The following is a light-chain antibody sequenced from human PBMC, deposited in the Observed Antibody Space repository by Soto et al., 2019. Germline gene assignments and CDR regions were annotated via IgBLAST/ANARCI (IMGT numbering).Light chain of an antibody. J-gene: IGKJ5*01. CDR3: QQYRPSPAIS. V-gene: IGKV3-15*01. CDR2: GAS. CDR1: QSVSID. Sequence: EIVMTQSPDTLSVSPGERATLSCRASQSVSIDLAWYQQTPGQAPRLLIYGASTRATGVPPTFSGSGSGTDFTLTISRLEPEDSALYFCQQYRPSPAISFGQGTRLEIK.